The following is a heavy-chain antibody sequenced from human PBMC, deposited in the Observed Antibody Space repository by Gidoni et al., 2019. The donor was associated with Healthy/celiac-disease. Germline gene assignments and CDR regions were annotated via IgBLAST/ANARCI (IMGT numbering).Heavy chain of an antibody. V-gene: IGHV4-34*01. CDR1: GGSFSGYY. CDR2: INHSGIT. D-gene: IGHD6-6*01. Sequence: QVQLQQWGAGLLKPSETLSLTCAVDGGSFSGYYWGWIRQPPGKWLEWIWEINHSGITNYNPSLKRRVTISVDTSKNQFSLKLSSVTAADTAVYYCARVNARVGVRAARPKGCWFDPWGQGTLVTVSS. J-gene: IGHJ5*02. CDR3: ARVNARVGVRAARPKGCWFDP.